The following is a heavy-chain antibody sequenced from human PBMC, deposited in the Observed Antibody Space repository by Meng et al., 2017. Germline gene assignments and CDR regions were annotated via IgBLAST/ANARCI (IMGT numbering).Heavy chain of an antibody. CDR3: ARDLGVGPAWFDS. J-gene: IGHJ5*01. D-gene: IGHD7-27*01. Sequence: LRLSCTVSGGSISSGSYYWSWIRQPAGKGLEWIGRIYTSGSTNYNPSLKSRVTISVDTSKNQFSLKLSSVTAADTAGYYCARDLGVGPAWFDSWGQGTLVTVSS. CDR2: IYTSGST. V-gene: IGHV4-61*02. CDR1: GGSISSGSYY.